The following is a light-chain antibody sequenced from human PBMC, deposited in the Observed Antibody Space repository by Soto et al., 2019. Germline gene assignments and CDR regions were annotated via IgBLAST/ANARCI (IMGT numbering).Light chain of an antibody. CDR2: GAS. CDR1: QSVSSD. V-gene: IGKV3-15*01. J-gene: IGKJ1*01. Sequence: EIVMTQSPATLSVSPGERVTLSCRASQSVSSDLAWYHQKPGQAPRLLIYGASTRATGIPARFSGSGSGTDFTLTINSLQSEDFAVYYCQQYNNWPRTFGQGTKVDIK. CDR3: QQYNNWPRT.